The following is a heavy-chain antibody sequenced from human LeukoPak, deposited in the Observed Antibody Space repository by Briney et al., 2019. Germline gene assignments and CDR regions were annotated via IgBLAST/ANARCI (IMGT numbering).Heavy chain of an antibody. D-gene: IGHD5-18*01. J-gene: IGHJ5*02. V-gene: IGHV3-9*01. Sequence: GGSLRLSCAASGFTFDDYAMHWVRQAPGKGLEWVSGLSWNSGTVGYADSVKGRFTISRDNSKNTLYLQMNSLRAEDTAVYYCAKDPGYSYGHGNNWFDPWGQGTLVTVSS. CDR1: GFTFDDYA. CDR3: AKDPGYSYGHGNNWFDP. CDR2: LSWNSGTV.